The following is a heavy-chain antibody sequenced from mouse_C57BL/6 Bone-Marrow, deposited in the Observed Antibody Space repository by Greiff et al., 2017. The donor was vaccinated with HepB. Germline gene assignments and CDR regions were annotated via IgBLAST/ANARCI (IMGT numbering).Heavy chain of an antibody. CDR2: IRNKANGYTT. V-gene: IGHV7-3*01. Sequence: EVKVVESGGGLVQPGGSLSLSCAASGFTFTDYYMSWVRQPPGQALEWLGFIRNKANGYTTEYSASVKGRFTISRDNSQSILYLQMHALRAEDSATYYCARPRGGGSSYWYFDVWGTGTTVTVSS. D-gene: IGHD1-1*01. CDR1: GFTFTDYY. CDR3: ARPRGGGSSYWYFDV. J-gene: IGHJ1*03.